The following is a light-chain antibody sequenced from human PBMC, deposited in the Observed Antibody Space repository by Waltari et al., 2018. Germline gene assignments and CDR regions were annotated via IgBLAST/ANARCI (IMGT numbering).Light chain of an antibody. Sequence: DIQMTQSPSTLSASVGDRVTIPCRASQSISSWLAWYQQKPGKAPNLLIYKASNLESGVPSRFSGSGSGTDFTLTISSLQPDDFATYFCQQYNGYPLTFGGGTKVQIK. J-gene: IGKJ4*01. CDR2: KAS. CDR1: QSISSW. V-gene: IGKV1-5*03. CDR3: QQYNGYPLT.